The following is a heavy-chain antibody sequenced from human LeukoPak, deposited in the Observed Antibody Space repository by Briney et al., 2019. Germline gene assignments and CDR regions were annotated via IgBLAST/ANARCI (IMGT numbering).Heavy chain of an antibody. CDR3: ARHRFINWNDGFDP. J-gene: IGHJ5*02. D-gene: IGHD1-20*01. Sequence: SETLSLTCTVSGGSISSYYWSWIRQPAGKGLELIGRIYTSGTTNYNPSLKSRVTMSVDTSKNQFSLKLSSVTAADTAVYYCARHRFINWNDGFDPWGQGTLVTVSS. CDR2: IYTSGTT. V-gene: IGHV4-4*07. CDR1: GGSISSYY.